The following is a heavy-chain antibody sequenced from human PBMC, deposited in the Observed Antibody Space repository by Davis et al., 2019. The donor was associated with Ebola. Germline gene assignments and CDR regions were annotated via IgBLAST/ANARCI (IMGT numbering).Heavy chain of an antibody. J-gene: IGHJ6*02. Sequence: PGGSLRLSCAASGFTFSSYTMTWVRQAPGKGLEWISSISYSGGHIYYADSMEGRFTISRDNSKNTLYLQMNSLRAEDTAVYYCAKDLRGYSYGYVRYYYYGMDVWGQGTTVTVSS. V-gene: IGHV3-21*01. D-gene: IGHD5-18*01. CDR1: GFTFSSYT. CDR2: ISYSGGHI. CDR3: AKDLRGYSYGYVRYYYYGMDV.